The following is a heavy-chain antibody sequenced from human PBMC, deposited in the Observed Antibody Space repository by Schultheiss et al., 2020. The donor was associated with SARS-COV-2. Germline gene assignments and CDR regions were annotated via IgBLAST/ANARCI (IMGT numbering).Heavy chain of an antibody. J-gene: IGHJ4*02. CDR3: AKDTKSRWLMGELDY. V-gene: IGHV3-9*01. CDR2: ISWNSDNA. CDR1: GFTFDDYA. D-gene: IGHD3-16*01. Sequence: GGSLRLSCAASGFTFDDYAMHWVRQAPGKGLEWVSGISWNSDNAGYADSVKGRFSFSRDNAKNSLYLQMNSLRAEDTALYYCAKDTKSRWLMGELDYWGQGTLVTVSS.